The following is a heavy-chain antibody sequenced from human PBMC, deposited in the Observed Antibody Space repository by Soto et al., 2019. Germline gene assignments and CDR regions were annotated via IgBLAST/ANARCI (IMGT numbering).Heavy chain of an antibody. CDR2: LSSDGFGT. V-gene: IGHV3-74*03. CDR3: ARDLGGPDY. J-gene: IGHJ4*02. D-gene: IGHD3-16*01. CDR1: GFTFSSYG. Sequence: PGGSLRLSCAASGFTFSSYGMHWVRQAPGKGLEWVSRLSSDGFGTAYADSVKGRFHISRDNARNTLFLQMNGLRAEDTAVYYCARDLGGPDYWGRGTLVTVSS.